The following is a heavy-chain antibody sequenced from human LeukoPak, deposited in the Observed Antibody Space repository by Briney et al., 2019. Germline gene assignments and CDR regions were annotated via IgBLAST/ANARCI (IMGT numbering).Heavy chain of an antibody. CDR3: ARVRGSFDTSGYSPPSYFDD. V-gene: IGHV3-11*04. CDR1: GFTFSDFY. J-gene: IGHJ4*02. Sequence: GGSLRLSCTACGFTFSDFYMAWIRRSPGKGLEWLSYISSGATTLFYADSVKGRFTISRDNAKKSLYLQMNTLGVEDTAIYYCARVRGSFDTSGYSPPSYFDDWGQGTLVTVSS. D-gene: IGHD3-22*01. CDR2: ISSGATTL.